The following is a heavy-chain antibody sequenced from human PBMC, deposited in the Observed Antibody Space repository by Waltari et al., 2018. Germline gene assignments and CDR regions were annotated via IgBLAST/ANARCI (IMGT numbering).Heavy chain of an antibody. J-gene: IGHJ5*02. CDR3: ARGVVPAALHWFDP. V-gene: IGHV4-30-2*01. D-gene: IGHD2-2*01. CDR1: GGSISSGGYS. Sequence: QLQLQESGSGLVKPSKTLSLTCAVSGGSISSGGYSWSWIRQPPGKGLEWIGYIYHSGSTYDTPSLKSRVTISVDRSKNQFSLKLSSVTSADTAVYYCARGVVPAALHWFDPWVQGTLVTVSS. CDR2: IYHSGST.